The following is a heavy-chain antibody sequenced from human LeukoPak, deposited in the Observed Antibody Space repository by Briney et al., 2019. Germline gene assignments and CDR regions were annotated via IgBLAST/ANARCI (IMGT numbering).Heavy chain of an antibody. J-gene: IGHJ4*02. CDR2: ISGSGGST. Sequence: GGSLRLSCAASGFTFSSYSMNWVRQAPGKGLEWVSAISGSGGSTYYADSVKGRFTISRDNSKNTLYLQMNSLRAEDTAVYYCASSYDFWSGYVYWGQGTLVTVSS. D-gene: IGHD3-3*01. V-gene: IGHV3-23*01. CDR1: GFTFSSYS. CDR3: ASSYDFWSGYVY.